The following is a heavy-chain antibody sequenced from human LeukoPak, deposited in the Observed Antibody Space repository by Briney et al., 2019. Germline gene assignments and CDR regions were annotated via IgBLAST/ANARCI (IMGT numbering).Heavy chain of an antibody. Sequence: GGSLRLSCAASGFTFDDYTMHWVRQAPGKGLEWVSLISWDGGSTYYADSVKGRFTISRDNSKNSLYLQMNSLRTEDTALYYCAKDGGSRDGYNYPPTDWGQGTLVTVSS. CDR3: AKDGGSRDGYNYPPTD. V-gene: IGHV3-43*01. CDR1: GFTFDDYT. CDR2: ISWDGGST. J-gene: IGHJ4*02. D-gene: IGHD5-24*01.